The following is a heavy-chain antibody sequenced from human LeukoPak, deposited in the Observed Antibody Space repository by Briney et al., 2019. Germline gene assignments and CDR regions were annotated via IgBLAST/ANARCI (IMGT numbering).Heavy chain of an antibody. Sequence: SETLSLTCTVSGGSISSSSYYWGWIRQPPGKGLEWIGSIYYSGSTYYNPSLKSRVTISVDTSKNQFSLKLSSVTAADTAVYYCARLGSGLNYYYYYMDVWGKGTTVTISS. CDR3: ARLGSGLNYYYYYMDV. J-gene: IGHJ6*03. V-gene: IGHV4-39*01. CDR1: GGSISSSSYY. D-gene: IGHD6-19*01. CDR2: IYYSGST.